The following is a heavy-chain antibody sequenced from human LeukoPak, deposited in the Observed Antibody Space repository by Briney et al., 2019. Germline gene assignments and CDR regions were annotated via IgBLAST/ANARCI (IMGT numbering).Heavy chain of an antibody. V-gene: IGHV1-8*03. CDR2: MNPNSGNT. Sequence: ASVKVSCKASGYTFTSYDINWVRQATGQGLEWMGWMNPNSGNTGYAQKFQGRVTITRNTSISTAYMELSSLRSEDTAVYYCARRSGSSSSYSGYYYYYMDVWGKGTTVTVSS. D-gene: IGHD6-6*01. J-gene: IGHJ6*03. CDR3: ARRSGSSSSYSGYYYYYMDV. CDR1: GYTFTSYD.